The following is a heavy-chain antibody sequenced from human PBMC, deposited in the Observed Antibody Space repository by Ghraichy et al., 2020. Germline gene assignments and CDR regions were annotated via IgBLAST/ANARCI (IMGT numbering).Heavy chain of an antibody. D-gene: IGHD3-16*01. CDR3: ARRGGALPSPHFDY. Sequence: GESLNISCKGSGYTFAGYWVGWVRQMPGKGLEWMGIIYPDNSETRYSPSFQGQVTFSVDKSINTAYLQWNSLKASDTAMYYCARRGGALPSPHFDYWGQGTLVTVSS. CDR2: IYPDNSET. J-gene: IGHJ4*02. CDR1: GYTFAGYW. V-gene: IGHV5-51*01.